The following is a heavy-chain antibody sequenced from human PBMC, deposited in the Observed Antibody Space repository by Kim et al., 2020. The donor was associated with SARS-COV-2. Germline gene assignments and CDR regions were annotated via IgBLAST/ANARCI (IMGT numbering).Heavy chain of an antibody. J-gene: IGHJ6*02. CDR2: ISGSGGST. Sequence: GGSLRLSCAASGFTFSSYAMSWVRQAPGKGLEWVSAISGSGGSTYYADSVKGRFTISRDNSKNTLYLQMNSLRAEDTAVYYCAGGMVSYYNEPYGMDVWGQGTTVTVSS. CDR3: AGGMVSYYNEPYGMDV. CDR1: GFTFSSYA. D-gene: IGHD3-10*01. V-gene: IGHV3-23*01.